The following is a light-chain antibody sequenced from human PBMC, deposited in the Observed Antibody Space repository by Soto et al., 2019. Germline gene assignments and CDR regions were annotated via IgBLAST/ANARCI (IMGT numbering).Light chain of an antibody. CDR3: SSYTSSSSYV. J-gene: IGLJ1*01. V-gene: IGLV2-14*01. CDR2: DVS. CDR1: SSDVGAYNS. Sequence: QSVLTQPASVSGSPGQSIAISCTGTSSDVGAYNSVSWYQQYPGKAPKLMIHDVSNRPSGVSVRFSGSKSGNTASLTISGLQAEDEADYYCSSYTSSSSYVFGRGTKLTVL.